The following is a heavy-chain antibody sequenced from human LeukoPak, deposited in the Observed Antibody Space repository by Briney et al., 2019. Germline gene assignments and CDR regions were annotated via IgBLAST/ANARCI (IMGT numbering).Heavy chain of an antibody. CDR1: GFSFSSYG. J-gene: IGHJ4*02. CDR3: AKDHGYSSSWYAVDY. CDR2: ISDDGSNK. V-gene: IGHV3-30*18. Sequence: GRSLRLSCAASGFSFSSYGMHWVRQAPGKGLEWVAVISDDGSNKYYADSVKGRFTISRDTSKNTLYLHMNSLRAEDTAVYYCAKDHGYSSSWYAVDYWGQGTLVTASS. D-gene: IGHD6-13*01.